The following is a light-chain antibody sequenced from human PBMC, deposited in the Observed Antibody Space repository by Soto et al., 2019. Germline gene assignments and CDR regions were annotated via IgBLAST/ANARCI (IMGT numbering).Light chain of an antibody. CDR1: SSDVGSYNL. CDR2: EVS. CDR3: CSYAGSRTFL. J-gene: IGLJ2*01. Sequence: QSALTQPASVSGSPGQSITISCTGTSSDVGSYNLVSWYQQHPGKAPKLMIYEVSKRPSGVSNLFSGSKSGNTASLTISGLQAEDEADYYCCSYAGSRTFLFGGGTKLTVL. V-gene: IGLV2-23*02.